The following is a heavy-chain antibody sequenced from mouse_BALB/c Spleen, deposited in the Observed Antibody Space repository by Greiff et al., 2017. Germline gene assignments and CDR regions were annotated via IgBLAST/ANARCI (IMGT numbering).Heavy chain of an antibody. CDR3: ARGLFTTATYAMDY. Sequence: EVQLQQSGAELVKPGASVKLSCTASGFNIKDTYMHWVKQRPEQGLEWIGRIDPANGNTKYDPKFQGKATITADTSSNTAYLQLSSLTSEDTAVYYCARGLFTTATYAMDYWGQGTSVTVSS. CDR1: GFNIKDTY. J-gene: IGHJ4*01. D-gene: IGHD1-2*01. CDR2: IDPANGNT. V-gene: IGHV14-3*02.